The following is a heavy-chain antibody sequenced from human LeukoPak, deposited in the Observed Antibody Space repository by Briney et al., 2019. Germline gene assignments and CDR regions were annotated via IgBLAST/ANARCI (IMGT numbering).Heavy chain of an antibody. CDR3: ARDPGGSNRYYYYYYMDV. J-gene: IGHJ6*03. CDR2: IYRSGST. Sequence: SETLSLTCSVSGASISTYYWSWIRQPPGKGLEWIGSIYRSGSTYYNPSLKSRVTISVDTSENQFSLKLSSVTAADTAVYYCARDPGGSNRYYYYYYMDVWGKGTTVTVSS. CDR1: GASISTYY. V-gene: IGHV4-38-2*02. D-gene: IGHD1-26*01.